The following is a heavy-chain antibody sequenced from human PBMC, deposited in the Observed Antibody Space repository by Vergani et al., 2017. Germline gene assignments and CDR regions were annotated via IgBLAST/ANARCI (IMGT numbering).Heavy chain of an antibody. CDR1: GFTFSNYA. D-gene: IGHD6-19*01. J-gene: IGHJ5*02. V-gene: IGHV3-23*01. Sequence: EVQLLESGGGLVQPGGSLRLSCAASGFTFSNYAMSWVRQAPGKGLEWVSAISGSGGSTYYADSVKGRFTISRDKSKNTLYLQMNSLRAEDTAVYYCAKIAVAATSENWFDPWGQGTLVTVSS. CDR3: AKIAVAATSENWFDP. CDR2: ISGSGGST.